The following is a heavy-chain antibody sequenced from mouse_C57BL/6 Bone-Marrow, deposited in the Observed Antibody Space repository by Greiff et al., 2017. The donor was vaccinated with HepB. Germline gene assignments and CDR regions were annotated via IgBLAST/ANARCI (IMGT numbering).Heavy chain of an antibody. D-gene: IGHD2-5*01. V-gene: IGHV1-85*01. CDR3: ARRSAYYSNDNWYFDV. CDR1: GYTFTSYD. Sequence: VKLMESGPELVKPGASVKLSCKASGYTFTSYDINWVKQRPGQGLEWIGWIYPRDGSTKYNEKFKGKATLTVDTSSSTAYMDLHSLTSEDSAVSFCARRSAYYSNDNWYFDVWGTGTTVTVSS. CDR2: IYPRDGST. J-gene: IGHJ1*03.